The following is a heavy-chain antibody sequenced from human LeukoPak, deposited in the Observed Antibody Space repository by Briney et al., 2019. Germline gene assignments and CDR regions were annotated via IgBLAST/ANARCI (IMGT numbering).Heavy chain of an antibody. Sequence: PGGSLRLSCAASGFTFSSYAMHWVRQAPGKGLEWVAVISYDGSNKYYADSVKGRFTISRDNSKNTLYLQMNSLRAEDTAVYYCARAEEAYYYDSSATLLVPFDYWGQGTLVTVSS. CDR2: ISYDGSNK. CDR3: ARAEEAYYYDSSATLLVPFDY. CDR1: GFTFSSYA. V-gene: IGHV3-30-3*01. J-gene: IGHJ4*02. D-gene: IGHD3-22*01.